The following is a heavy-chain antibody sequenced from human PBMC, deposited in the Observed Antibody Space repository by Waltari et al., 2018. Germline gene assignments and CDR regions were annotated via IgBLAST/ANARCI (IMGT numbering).Heavy chain of an antibody. V-gene: IGHV2-5*02. CDR2: IYWDDDK. D-gene: IGHD5-12*01. Sequence: QITLKESGPTLVKPTQTLTLTCTFSGFSLSTSGVGVGWIRQPPGKALEWLALIYWDDDKRYSPTLKSRLTITKDTAKNQVVLTMTNMDPVDTATYYCAHSPRVEMATSHFDYWGQGTLVTVSS. CDR1: GFSLSTSGVG. CDR3: AHSPRVEMATSHFDY. J-gene: IGHJ4*02.